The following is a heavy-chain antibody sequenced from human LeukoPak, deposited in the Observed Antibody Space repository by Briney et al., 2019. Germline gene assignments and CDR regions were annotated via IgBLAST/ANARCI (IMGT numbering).Heavy chain of an antibody. CDR3: ARDPGLLIYDY. CDR1: GFTFSSYS. Sequence: AGSLRLSCAASGFTFSSYSMNWDRQAPGKGLEWFSSISSSSSYIYYADSGKGRMTISRDNAKHSLYLQMNSLRGEDTDVYYCARDPGLLIYDYWGQGTLVTVSS. D-gene: IGHD2-15*01. J-gene: IGHJ4*02. CDR2: ISSSSSYI. V-gene: IGHV3-21*01.